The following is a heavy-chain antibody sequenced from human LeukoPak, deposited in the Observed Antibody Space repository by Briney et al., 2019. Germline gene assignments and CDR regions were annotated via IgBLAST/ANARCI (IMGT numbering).Heavy chain of an antibody. CDR1: GGSISSYY. CDR2: ICTSGST. D-gene: IGHD2-15*01. Sequence: SETLSLTCTVSGGSISSYYWSWIRQPPGKGLEWIGYICTSGSTNYNPSLKSRVTISVDTSKNQFSLKLSSVTAADTAVYYCARLLKSVAYYYYYYMDVWGKGTTVTVSS. V-gene: IGHV4-4*09. J-gene: IGHJ6*03. CDR3: ARLLKSVAYYYYYYMDV.